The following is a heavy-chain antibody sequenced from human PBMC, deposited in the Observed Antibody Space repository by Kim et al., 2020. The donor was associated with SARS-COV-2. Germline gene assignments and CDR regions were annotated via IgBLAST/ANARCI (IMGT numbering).Heavy chain of an antibody. V-gene: IGHV3-74*01. Sequence: GSVKGRLTSSRDNAKTTLYLQMNSLRAEDTAVYYCARDLGHGPLLGAFDIWGQGTMVTVSS. CDR3: ARDLGHGPLLGAFDI. J-gene: IGHJ3*02. D-gene: IGHD4-17*01.